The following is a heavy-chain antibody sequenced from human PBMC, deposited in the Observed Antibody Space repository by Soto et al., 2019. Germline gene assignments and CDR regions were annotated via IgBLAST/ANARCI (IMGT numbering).Heavy chain of an antibody. CDR1: GYTFTSYA. CDR3: ARDQRSSRNYYYYGMDV. J-gene: IGHJ6*02. Sequence: GASVKVSCKASGYTFTSYAMHWVRQAPGQSLEWMGWINAGNGNTKYSQKFQGRVTITRDTSASTAYMELSSLRSEDTAVYYCARDQRSSRNYYYYGMDVWGQGTTVTVSS. D-gene: IGHD6-6*01. V-gene: IGHV1-3*01. CDR2: INAGNGNT.